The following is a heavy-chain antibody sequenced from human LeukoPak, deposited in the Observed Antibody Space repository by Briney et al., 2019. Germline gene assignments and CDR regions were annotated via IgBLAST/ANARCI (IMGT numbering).Heavy chain of an antibody. Sequence: ASVKVSCKASGYTFTNSDINWVRQAPGQGLEWMGWMNPNSGKTGYARKFQGRVTFTRNSSISTAYMDLSSLRSEDTAVYYCARGVRLSDFYYYMDVWGQGTTVTVSS. CDR1: GYTFTNSD. CDR2: MNPNSGKT. CDR3: ARGVRLSDFYYYMDV. J-gene: IGHJ6*03. V-gene: IGHV1-8*03. D-gene: IGHD2/OR15-2a*01.